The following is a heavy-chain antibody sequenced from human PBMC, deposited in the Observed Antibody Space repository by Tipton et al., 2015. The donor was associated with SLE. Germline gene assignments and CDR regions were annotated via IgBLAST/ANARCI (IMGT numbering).Heavy chain of an antibody. CDR3: ARHTALIAAAGTDWFDP. CDR1: GGSISSSSYY. J-gene: IGHJ5*02. D-gene: IGHD6-13*01. Sequence: LRLSCTVSGGSISSSSYYWGWIRQPPGKGLEWIGSIYYSGSTYYNPSLKSRVTISVDTPKNQFSLKLSSVTAADTAVYYCARHTALIAAAGTDWFDPWGQGTLVTVSS. V-gene: IGHV4-39*01. CDR2: IYYSGST.